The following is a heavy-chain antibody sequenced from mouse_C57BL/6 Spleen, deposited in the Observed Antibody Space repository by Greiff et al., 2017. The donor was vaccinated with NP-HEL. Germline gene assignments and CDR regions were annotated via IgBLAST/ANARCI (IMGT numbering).Heavy chain of an antibody. CDR2: IDPETGGT. CDR3: TRRSHYYGSYYFDY. V-gene: IGHV1-15*01. J-gene: IGHJ2*01. CDR1: GYTFTDYE. Sequence: VQLQQSGAELVRPGASVTLSCKASGYTFTDYEMHWVKQTPVHGLEWIGAIDPETGGTAYNQKFKGKAILTADKSSSTAYMELRSLTSEDSAVYYCTRRSHYYGSYYFDYWGQGTTLTVSS. D-gene: IGHD1-1*01.